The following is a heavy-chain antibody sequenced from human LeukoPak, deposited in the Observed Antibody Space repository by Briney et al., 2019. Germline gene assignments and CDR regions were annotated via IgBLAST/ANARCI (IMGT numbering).Heavy chain of an antibody. CDR2: INPGNGNT. CDR1: GYTFTNYA. J-gene: IGHJ3*02. Sequence: ASVKVSCKASGYTFTNYAVHWVRQAPGQRLEWMGWINPGNGNTKYSQEFQGRVTITRDTSASTAYMELRSLRSDDTAVYYCARNPVDFWSGGRSDIWGQGTMVTVSS. D-gene: IGHD3-3*01. V-gene: IGHV1-3*01. CDR3: ARNPVDFWSGGRSDI.